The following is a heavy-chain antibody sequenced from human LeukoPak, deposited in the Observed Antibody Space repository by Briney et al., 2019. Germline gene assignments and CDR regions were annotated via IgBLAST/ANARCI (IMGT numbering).Heavy chain of an antibody. J-gene: IGHJ4*02. D-gene: IGHD2-2*01. CDR1: GGSISSYY. V-gene: IGHV4-59*01. Sequence: PSETLSLTCTVSGGSISSYYWSWIRQPLGKGLEWIGYIYYSGSTNYNPSLKRRVTISVDTSKNQFSLKLSSVTAADTAVYYCAREGADCSSTSCLYYFDYWGQGTLVTVSS. CDR3: AREGADCSSTSCLYYFDY. CDR2: IYYSGST.